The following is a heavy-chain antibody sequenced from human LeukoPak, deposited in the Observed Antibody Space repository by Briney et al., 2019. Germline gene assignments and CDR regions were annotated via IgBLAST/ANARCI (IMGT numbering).Heavy chain of an antibody. CDR3: ARSVPDYTRFDY. Sequence: GGSLRLSCAASGFTFSSYDMHWVRQAPGKGLQWVAVISYDGRNKYYADSVKGRFTISRDNSKNTLNLQMNSLRADDTALYYCARSVPDYTRFDYWGQGALVTVSS. D-gene: IGHD4-11*01. V-gene: IGHV3-30*03. CDR1: GFTFSSYD. CDR2: ISYDGRNK. J-gene: IGHJ4*02.